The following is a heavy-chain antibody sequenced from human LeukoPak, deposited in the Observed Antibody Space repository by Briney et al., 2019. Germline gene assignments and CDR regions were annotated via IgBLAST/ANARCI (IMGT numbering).Heavy chain of an antibody. J-gene: IGHJ6*03. V-gene: IGHV4-34*01. Sequence: SETLSLTCAVYGGSFSGYYWSWIRQPPGKGLEWIGEINHSGSTNYNPSLKSRVTISVDTSKNQFSLKLSSVTAADTAVYYCARRRAYYGSGSYYWADYYYYYYMDVWGKGTTVTISS. D-gene: IGHD3-10*01. CDR2: INHSGST. CDR1: GGSFSGYY. CDR3: ARRRAYYGSGSYYWADYYYYYYMDV.